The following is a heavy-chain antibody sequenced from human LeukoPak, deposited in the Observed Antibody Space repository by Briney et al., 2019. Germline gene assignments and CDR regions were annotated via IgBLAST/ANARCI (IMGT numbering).Heavy chain of an antibody. CDR1: GGTFSSYA. J-gene: IGHJ4*02. Sequence: SVKVSCKASGGTFSSYAISWVRQAPGQGLEWMGGIIPIFGTANYAQKFQGRVTVTTDESTSTAYMELSSLRSDDTAVYYCARGPHFDWFLVDYWGQGTLVTVSS. CDR3: ARGPHFDWFLVDY. CDR2: IIPIFGTA. V-gene: IGHV1-69*05. D-gene: IGHD3-9*01.